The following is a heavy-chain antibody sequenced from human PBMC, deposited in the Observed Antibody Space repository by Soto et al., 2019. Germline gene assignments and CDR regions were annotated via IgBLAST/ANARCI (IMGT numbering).Heavy chain of an antibody. CDR3: AKPLLFGEFTPYYFDY. V-gene: IGHV3-48*02. CDR2: ISSSSSTI. D-gene: IGHD3-10*01. Sequence: GGSLRLSCAASGFTFSSYSMNWVRQAPGKGLEWVSYISSSSSTIYYADSAKGRFTISRDNAKNSLYLQMNSLRDEDTAVYYCAKPLLFGEFTPYYFDYWGQGTLVTVSS. CDR1: GFTFSSYS. J-gene: IGHJ4*02.